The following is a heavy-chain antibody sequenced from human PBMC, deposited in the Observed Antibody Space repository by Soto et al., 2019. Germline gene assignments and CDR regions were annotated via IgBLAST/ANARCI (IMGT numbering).Heavy chain of an antibody. CDR3: ARGDIVVVPAADNWFDP. Sequence: PGGSLRLSCAASGFTFSSYGMHWVRQAPGKGLEWVAVISYDGSNKYYADSVKGRFTISRDNSKNTLYLQMNSLRAEDTAVYYCARGDIVVVPAADNWFDPWGQGTLVTVSS. J-gene: IGHJ5*02. CDR1: GFTFSSYG. V-gene: IGHV3-30*03. D-gene: IGHD2-2*01. CDR2: ISYDGSNK.